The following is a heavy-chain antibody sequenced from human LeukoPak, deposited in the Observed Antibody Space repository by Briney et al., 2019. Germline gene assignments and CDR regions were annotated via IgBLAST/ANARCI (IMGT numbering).Heavy chain of an antibody. J-gene: IGHJ4*02. D-gene: IGHD7-27*01. Sequence: ASVKVSCKASGYTFTNYDINWVRQATGQGLEWMGWMGSNSGDTGYAQKFQDRVTMTRDTFISTAYMELNNVRSEDTAVYYCVRGPPNRGFDYWGQGTLVTVSS. CDR1: GYTFTNYD. CDR2: MGSNSGDT. V-gene: IGHV1-8*01. CDR3: VRGPPNRGFDY.